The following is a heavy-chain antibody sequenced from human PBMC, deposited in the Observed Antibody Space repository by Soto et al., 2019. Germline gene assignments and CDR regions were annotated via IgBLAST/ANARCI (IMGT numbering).Heavy chain of an antibody. J-gene: IGHJ2*01. D-gene: IGHD2-8*01. CDR3: VRDYDTNPYWFFDL. Sequence: PRGSLRLSCVVSGFTFSPSEVSWVRQAPGKGLEWISQVGGSGSAHYAESVKGRFIISRDNAKNSVYLQMNNLRVEDTAVYYCVRDYDTNPYWFFDLWGQGTQVTSPQ. CDR2: VGGSGSA. V-gene: IGHV3-11*01. CDR1: GFTFSPSE.